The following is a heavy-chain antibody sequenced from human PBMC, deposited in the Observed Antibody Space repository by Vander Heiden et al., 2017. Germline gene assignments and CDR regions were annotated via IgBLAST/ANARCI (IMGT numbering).Heavy chain of an antibody. CDR1: GFTFSSYG. CDR2: ISYDGSNK. J-gene: IGHJ4*02. Sequence: QVPVVEAWGGVVQPGRALRLPCAASGFTFSSYGMHWVRQAPGKGLEWVAVISYDGSNKYYADSVKGRFTISRDNSKNTLYLQMNSLRAEDTAVYYCAKLGYDLFDYWGQGTLVTVSS. D-gene: IGHD3-22*01. CDR3: AKLGYDLFDY. V-gene: IGHV3-30*18.